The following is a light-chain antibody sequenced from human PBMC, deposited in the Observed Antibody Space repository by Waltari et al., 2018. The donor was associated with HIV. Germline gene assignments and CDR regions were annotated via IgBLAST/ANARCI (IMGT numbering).Light chain of an antibody. J-gene: IGLJ3*02. Sequence: QAVVTQEPSFSVSPGGTVTLTCGLSYGSVATSYYPSWYQQTPGQAPRTLIYSTNSRSSGVPDRFSGSILGNQAALTITGAQADDESDYYCVLYMGSGIWVFGGGTKVTAL. CDR1: YGSVATSYY. CDR3: VLYMGSGIWV. CDR2: STN. V-gene: IGLV8-61*01.